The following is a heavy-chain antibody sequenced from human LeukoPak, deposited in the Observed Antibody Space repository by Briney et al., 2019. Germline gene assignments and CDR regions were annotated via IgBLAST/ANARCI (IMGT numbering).Heavy chain of an antibody. Sequence: SVKVSCKASGGTFSSYAISWVRQAPGQGLEWMGRIIPILGIANYAQKFQGRVTITADKSTSTAYMELSSLRSEDTAVYYCARVPTAKVADFDYWGQGTLVTVSS. CDR2: IIPILGIA. CDR1: GGTFSSYA. CDR3: ARVPTAKVADFDY. D-gene: IGHD2-2*01. J-gene: IGHJ4*02. V-gene: IGHV1-69*04.